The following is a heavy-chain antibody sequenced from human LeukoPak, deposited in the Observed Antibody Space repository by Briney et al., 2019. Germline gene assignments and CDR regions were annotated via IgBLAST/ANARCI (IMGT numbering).Heavy chain of an antibody. CDR2: IYYTGGT. V-gene: IGHV4-59*01. J-gene: IGHJ4*02. Sequence: SETLSPTCTVSGGSISRDYWSWIRQPPGKGLEWIGYIYYTGGTNYNPSLKSRVTISVDTSKNQFSLKLSSVTAADTAVYYCARDRPGGSSLDYWGQGTLVTVSS. CDR1: GGSISRDY. CDR3: ARDRPGGSSLDY. D-gene: IGHD6-13*01.